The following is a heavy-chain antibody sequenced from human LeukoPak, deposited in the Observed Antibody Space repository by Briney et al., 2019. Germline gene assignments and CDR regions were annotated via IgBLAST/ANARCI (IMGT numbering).Heavy chain of an antibody. CDR1: GFTFSSYA. CDR3: AKDDGYSSSSGLGY. J-gene: IGHJ4*02. Sequence: GGSLRLSCAASGFTFSSYAMHWVRQAPGKGLEWVAFIRYDGSNKYYADSVKGRFTISRDNSKNTLYLQMNSLRAEDTAVYYCAKDDGYSSSSGLGYWGQGTLVTVSS. V-gene: IGHV3-30*02. D-gene: IGHD6-6*01. CDR2: IRYDGSNK.